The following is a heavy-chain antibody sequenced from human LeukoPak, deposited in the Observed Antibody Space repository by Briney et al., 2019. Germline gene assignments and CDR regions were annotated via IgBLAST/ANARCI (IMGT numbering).Heavy chain of an antibody. CDR2: TYYRSKWSN. D-gene: IGHD6-19*01. CDR3: ARGGGNQWRGFDY. Sequence: SQTLSLTCVISGDSVSSNSAAWNWIRRSPSRGLEWLGRTYYRSKWSNDYAVSVKSRITINPDTSKNQFSLQLNFVTPEDTAVYYCARGGGNQWRGFDYWGQGTLVTVSS. CDR1: GDSVSSNSAA. V-gene: IGHV6-1*01. J-gene: IGHJ4*02.